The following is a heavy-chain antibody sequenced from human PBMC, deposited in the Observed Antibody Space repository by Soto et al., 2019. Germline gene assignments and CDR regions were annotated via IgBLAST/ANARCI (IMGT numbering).Heavy chain of an antibody. Sequence: GASVKVSCKASGYTFTSYGISWVRQAPGQGLEWMGWISAFNDNTRYAQNLQARVTMTTDTSTSTAYMELRSLRSDDTAVYYCARDCYCSGGSCSDAFDIGGKAKMVTV. D-gene: IGHD2-15*01. V-gene: IGHV1-18*01. CDR3: ARDCYCSGGSCSDAFDI. J-gene: IGHJ3*02. CDR2: ISAFNDNT. CDR1: GYTFTSYG.